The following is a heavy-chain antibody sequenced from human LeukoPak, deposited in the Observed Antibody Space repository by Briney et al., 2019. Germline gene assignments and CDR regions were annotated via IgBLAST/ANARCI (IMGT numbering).Heavy chain of an antibody. V-gene: IGHV4-34*01. Sequence: PSETLSLTCTVAGGSISSYYWSWIRQPPGKGLEWIGEINHSGSTNYNPSLKSRVTISVDTSKNQFSLKLSSVTAADTAVYYCARVSRYYYGSGSYYIDYWGQGTLVTVSS. D-gene: IGHD3-10*01. CDR2: INHSGST. J-gene: IGHJ4*02. CDR3: ARVSRYYYGSGSYYIDY. CDR1: GGSISSYY.